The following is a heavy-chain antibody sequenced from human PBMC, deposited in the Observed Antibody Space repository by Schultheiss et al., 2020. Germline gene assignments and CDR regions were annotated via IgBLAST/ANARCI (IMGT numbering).Heavy chain of an antibody. J-gene: IGHJ6*02. CDR3: ARLRYDFWSGYSEYYYYGMDV. CDR1: GGSISSGGHH. Sequence: SETLSLTCTVSGGSISSGGHHWTWIRQLPGKGLEWIGYINHSGSMNYNPSLKSRVTISLDTSKNQFSLKLNSVTAADTAVYYCARLRYDFWSGYSEYYYYGMDVWGQGTTVTVSS. CDR2: INHSGSM. V-gene: IGHV4-31*03. D-gene: IGHD3-3*01.